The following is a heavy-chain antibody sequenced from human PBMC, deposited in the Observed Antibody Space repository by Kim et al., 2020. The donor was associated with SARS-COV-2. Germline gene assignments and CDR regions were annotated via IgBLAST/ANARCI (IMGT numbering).Heavy chain of an antibody. CDR1: GFTFSSNA. V-gene: IGHV3-23*01. Sequence: GGSLRLSCAVSGFTFSSNAMSWVRQAPGKGLEWVSSISGTGGSTYYADSVKGRFTISRDNSKNTLYLQMNSLRGEDTAIYYCAKIVGSTGGYWGQGTLVTVSS. D-gene: IGHD1-26*01. CDR3: AKIVGSTGGY. CDR2: ISGTGGST. J-gene: IGHJ4*02.